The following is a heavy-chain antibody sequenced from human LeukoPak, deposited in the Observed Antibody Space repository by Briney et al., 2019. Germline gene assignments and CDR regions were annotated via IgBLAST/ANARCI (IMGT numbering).Heavy chain of an antibody. CDR2: ISSNGGNT. CDR3: VKQIAATGTGAFDI. Sequence: GGSLRLSCSASGFTFNNYAMHWVRQAPGKGLEYVSAISSNGGNTYHADSVKGRFTIYRDNSKNTRYLQMSSLRAEDTALYYCVKQIAATGTGAFDIWGQGTMVTVSS. D-gene: IGHD6-13*01. J-gene: IGHJ3*02. V-gene: IGHV3-64D*09. CDR1: GFTFNNYA.